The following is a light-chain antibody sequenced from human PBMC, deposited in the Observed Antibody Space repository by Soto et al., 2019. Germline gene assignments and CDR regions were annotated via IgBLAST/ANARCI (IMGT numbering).Light chain of an antibody. Sequence: EIVLTQSPGTLSLSPEERVTLSCRASRTVHSNVAWYQHKPGQAPRLLIYGASFRATGMPARFSGSGFGTEFTLTISSLQSEDFAVYYCQQYNNWPRTFGQGTKVDIK. CDR2: GAS. CDR1: RTVHSN. V-gene: IGKV3-15*01. J-gene: IGKJ1*01. CDR3: QQYNNWPRT.